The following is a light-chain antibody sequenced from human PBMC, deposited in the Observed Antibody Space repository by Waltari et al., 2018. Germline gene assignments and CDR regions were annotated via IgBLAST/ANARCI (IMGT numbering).Light chain of an antibody. V-gene: IGKV4-1*01. CDR1: QSVLYSSNNKNY. CDR3: QQYYSTPHWT. J-gene: IGKJ1*01. CDR2: WAS. Sequence: DIVMTQSPDSLAVSLGERATINCKSSQSVLYSSNNKNYLAWYQHKPGQLPKLLIYWASTRESGVTDRFSGSGSGTDFTLTISSLQAEDVAVYYCQQYYSTPHWTFGQGTKVEIK.